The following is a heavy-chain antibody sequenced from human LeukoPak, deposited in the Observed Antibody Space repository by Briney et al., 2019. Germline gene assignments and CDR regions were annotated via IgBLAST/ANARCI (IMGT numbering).Heavy chain of an antibody. J-gene: IGHJ3*02. Sequence: GGSLRLSCAASGFTVSSNYKSWVRQAPGKGLEWVSVIYSGGSTYYADSVKGRFTFSRDNSKNTLYLQMNSLRAEDTAVYYCARPGPDAFDIWGQGTMVTVSS. V-gene: IGHV3-66*04. CDR1: GFTVSSNY. CDR2: IYSGGST. CDR3: ARPGPDAFDI.